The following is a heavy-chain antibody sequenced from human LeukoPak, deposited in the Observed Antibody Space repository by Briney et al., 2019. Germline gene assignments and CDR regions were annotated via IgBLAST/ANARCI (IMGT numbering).Heavy chain of an antibody. CDR1: GGSIHSGY. D-gene: IGHD1-26*01. V-gene: IGHV4-59*01. Sequence: SETLSLTCSVSGGSIHSGYWSWIRQPPGKGLEWIGLLYPSGSTNYNPSLKSRVTISVDTSRTQFSLKLSSMTAADTAVYCCAGGHYPLEYWGQGTLVTVSS. CDR3: AGGHYPLEY. J-gene: IGHJ4*02. CDR2: LYPSGST.